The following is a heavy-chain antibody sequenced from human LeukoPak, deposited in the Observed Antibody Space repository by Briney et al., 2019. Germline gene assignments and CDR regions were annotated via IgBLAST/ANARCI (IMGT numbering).Heavy chain of an antibody. Sequence: QPGRSLRLSCAASGFTFDDYAMHWVRQAPGKGLEWVSGISWNSGSIGYADAVKGRFTVSRDNAKNSLYLQMNSLRTEDTAFYYCAKDIKGTLAGTLEADYWGQGTLVTVSS. CDR2: ISWNSGSI. CDR3: AKDIKGTLAGTLEADY. CDR1: GFTFDDYA. D-gene: IGHD6-19*01. V-gene: IGHV3-9*01. J-gene: IGHJ4*02.